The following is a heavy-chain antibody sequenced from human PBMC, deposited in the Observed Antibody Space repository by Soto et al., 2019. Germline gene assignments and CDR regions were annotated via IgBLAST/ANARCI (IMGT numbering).Heavy chain of an antibody. V-gene: IGHV3-74*01. D-gene: IGHD3-16*02. CDR2: NSDGSST. CDR3: ARDGSPRDIWGSYRLPY. CDR1: GFTFGIYW. J-gene: IGHJ4*02. Sequence: PGGSLRLSCAASGFTFGIYWMHWVGQAPGKGLVWVSRNSDGSSTSYADSVKGRFTISRDNAKNTLYLQMNSLRAEDTAVYYCARDGSPRDIWGSYRLPYWGQGTLVTVSS.